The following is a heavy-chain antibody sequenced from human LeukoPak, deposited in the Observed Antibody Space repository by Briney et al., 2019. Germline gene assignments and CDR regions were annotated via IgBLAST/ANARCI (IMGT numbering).Heavy chain of an antibody. CDR2: IKSKTDGRTT. CDR1: AFTFTNAR. CDR3: TTDPWHALDY. V-gene: IGHV3-15*01. Sequence: GGTLSLSRAPSAFTFTNARVNWGSRSPGPGLEWFGRIKSKTDGRTTNYATPVKGKFTISTDDSKHTLYQQMNSLKTEDTAVYYCTTDPWHALDYWGQGTLVTVAS. J-gene: IGHJ4*02.